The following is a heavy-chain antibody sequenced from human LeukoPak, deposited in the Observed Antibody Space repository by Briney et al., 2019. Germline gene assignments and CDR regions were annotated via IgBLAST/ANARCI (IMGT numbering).Heavy chain of an antibody. CDR3: ARGGYSYGQTYWFDP. CDR2: INSDGSST. D-gene: IGHD5-18*01. Sequence: PGGSLRLSCAASGFTFSSYWMHWVRQAPGKGLVWVSRINSDGSSTSYADSVKGRFTISRDNAKNTLYLQMNSLRAEDTAVYYCARGGYSYGQTYWFDPWGQGTPVTVSS. CDR1: GFTFSSYW. V-gene: IGHV3-74*01. J-gene: IGHJ5*02.